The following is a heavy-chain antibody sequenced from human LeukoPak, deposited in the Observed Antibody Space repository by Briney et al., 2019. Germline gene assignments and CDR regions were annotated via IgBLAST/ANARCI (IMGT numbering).Heavy chain of an antibody. J-gene: IGHJ4*02. CDR1: GFIFSSYA. V-gene: IGHV3-23*01. CDR2: ITGSGDRP. CDR3: AKGPNDDSNYLFDY. D-gene: IGHD4-11*01. Sequence: GGSLRLSCAASGFIFSSYAMSWVRQVPGKGLEWVSVITGSGDRPYYADSVKGRFTVSRDNSKNTLYLQINSLKTEDTAVYYCAKGPNDDSNYLFDYWGQGTLVTVSS.